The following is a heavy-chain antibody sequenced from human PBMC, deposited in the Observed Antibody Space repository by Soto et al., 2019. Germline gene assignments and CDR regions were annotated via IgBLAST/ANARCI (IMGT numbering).Heavy chain of an antibody. D-gene: IGHD4-17*01. J-gene: IGHJ6*02. CDR3: TVTTKYYYYGMDV. V-gene: IGHV4-39*01. Sequence: SETLSLTCTVSGGSISSSSYYWGWIRQPPGKGLEWIGSIYYSGSTYYNPSLKSRVTISVDTSKNQFSLKLSSVTAADTAVYFPTVTTKYYYYGMDVWGQGTTVTVSS. CDR2: IYYSGST. CDR1: GGSISSSSYY.